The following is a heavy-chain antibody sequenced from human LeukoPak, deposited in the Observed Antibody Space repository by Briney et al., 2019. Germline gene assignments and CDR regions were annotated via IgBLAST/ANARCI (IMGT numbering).Heavy chain of an antibody. CDR1: GFTFSSYW. Sequence: PGGSLRLSCAASGFTFSSYWMHWVRQAPGKGLVWVSRINSDGSSTSYADSVKGRFTNSRDNAKNTLYLQMNSLRAEDTAVYYCARDLITPTAMVTGGFDYWGQGTLVTVSS. D-gene: IGHD5-18*01. J-gene: IGHJ4*02. CDR3: ARDLITPTAMVTGGFDY. CDR2: INSDGSST. V-gene: IGHV3-74*01.